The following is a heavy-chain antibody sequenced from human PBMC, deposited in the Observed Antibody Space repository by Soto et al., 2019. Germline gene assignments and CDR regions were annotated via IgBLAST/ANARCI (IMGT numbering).Heavy chain of an antibody. J-gene: IGHJ6*02. V-gene: IGHV1-2*04. D-gene: IGHD2-8*01. CDR3: ARGDSTDCSNGVCSFFYNHDMDV. CDR2: INPKSGGT. Sequence: GASVKVSCKASGYSFTDNHIHGVRQAPGEWLEWLGRINPKSGGTSTSQKFQGWVTMTTVTSISTASMELTRLTSDDTAIYYSARGDSTDCSNGVCSFFYNHDMDVWGQGTTVTVSS. CDR1: GYSFTDNH.